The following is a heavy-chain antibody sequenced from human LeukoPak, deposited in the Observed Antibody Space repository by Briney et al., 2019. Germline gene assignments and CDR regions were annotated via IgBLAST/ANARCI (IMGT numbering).Heavy chain of an antibody. J-gene: IGHJ4*02. Sequence: GESLKISCKGSGYSFTSYWIGWVRQMPGKGLEWMGIIYPGDSDTRYSPSFQGQVTISADKSISTAYLQWSSLKASDTAMYYCARLSGYDYRLEYFDYWGQGTLVTVSS. D-gene: IGHD5-12*01. CDR3: ARLSGYDYRLEYFDY. CDR1: GYSFTSYW. V-gene: IGHV5-51*01. CDR2: IYPGDSDT.